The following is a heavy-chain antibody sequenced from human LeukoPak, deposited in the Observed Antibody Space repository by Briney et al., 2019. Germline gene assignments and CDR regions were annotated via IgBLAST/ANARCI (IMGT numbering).Heavy chain of an antibody. CDR2: ISGSGGNT. CDR1: GFTFSSYA. Sequence: GGSLRLSCAASGFTFSSYAMNWVRQAPGKGLEWVSAISGSGGNTYYADSVKGRFTTSRDNSKNTLYLQMKSLRADDTAVYYCAKDDGSGTTDYWGQGTLVTVSS. CDR3: AKDDGSGTTDY. V-gene: IGHV3-23*01. D-gene: IGHD3-10*01. J-gene: IGHJ4*02.